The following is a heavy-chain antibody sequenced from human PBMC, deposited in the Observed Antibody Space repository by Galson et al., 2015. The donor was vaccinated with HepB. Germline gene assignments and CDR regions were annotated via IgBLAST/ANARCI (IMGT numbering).Heavy chain of an antibody. V-gene: IGHV1-18*04. D-gene: IGHD3-22*01. CDR3: ARGGRDYCDSSGYYDAFDI. CDR2: ISAYNGNT. Sequence: SVKVSCKASGYTFTSYGISWVRQAPGQGLEWMGWISAYNGNTNYAQKLQGRVTMTTDTSPSTAYMELRSLISDEPAVYYCARGGRDYCDSSGYYDAFDIWGQETMVTVSS. J-gene: IGHJ3*02. CDR1: GYTFTSYG.